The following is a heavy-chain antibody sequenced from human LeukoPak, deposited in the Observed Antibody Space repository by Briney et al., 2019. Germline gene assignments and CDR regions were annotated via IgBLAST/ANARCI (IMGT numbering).Heavy chain of an antibody. CDR3: ARVGGGNFDYWYFDL. CDR1: GYTFTSYG. CDR2: ISAYNGNT. V-gene: IGHV1-18*01. D-gene: IGHD4-23*01. Sequence: ASVKVSCKASGYTFTSYGISWVRQAPGQGLEWMGWISAYNGNTNYAQKLQGRVTMTTDTSTSTAYMELRGLRSDDTAVYYCARVGGGNFDYWYFDLWGRGTLVTVSS. J-gene: IGHJ2*01.